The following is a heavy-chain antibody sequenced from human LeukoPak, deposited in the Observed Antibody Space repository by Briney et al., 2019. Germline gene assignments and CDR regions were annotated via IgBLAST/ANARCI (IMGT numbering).Heavy chain of an antibody. Sequence: GSSVKVSYKASRGTFTSYAISWVRQAPGQGLKWMGGIIPIFRTANYTQKFQGRVTITPNKSKSTAYMELSSLRSEDTAVYYCATSFAGYSPDAFDIWGQGTMVTVSS. CDR2: IIPIFRTA. D-gene: IGHD6-13*01. J-gene: IGHJ3*02. CDR1: RGTFTSYA. CDR3: ATSFAGYSPDAFDI. V-gene: IGHV1-69*06.